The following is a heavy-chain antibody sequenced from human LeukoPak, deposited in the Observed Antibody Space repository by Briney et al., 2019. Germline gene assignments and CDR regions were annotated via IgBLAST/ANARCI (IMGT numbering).Heavy chain of an antibody. CDR2: MNPNSGGT. CDR1: GYTLIDYY. J-gene: IGHJ5*02. D-gene: IGHD1-26*01. CDR3: ARDVFAAYRTHHKFDP. Sequence: ASVKVSCKASGYTLIDYYMHWVRQAPGQGLEWMGWMNPNSGGTNYAQKYQGRVTMTRDASISTAYMELSRLESADTAIYYCARDVFAAYRTHHKFDPWGQGTLVTVSS. V-gene: IGHV1-2*02.